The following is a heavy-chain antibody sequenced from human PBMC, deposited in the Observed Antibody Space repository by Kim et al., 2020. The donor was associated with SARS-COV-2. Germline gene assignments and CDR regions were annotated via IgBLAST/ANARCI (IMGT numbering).Heavy chain of an antibody. V-gene: IGHV1-46*01. Sequence: TNYAQRFQGRVAMTSDTSTSTVYVDLSRLTSEDTAIYYCAREFPGTFYFDYWGQGTLVTVSS. J-gene: IGHJ4*02. CDR2: T. CDR3: AREFPGTFYFDY.